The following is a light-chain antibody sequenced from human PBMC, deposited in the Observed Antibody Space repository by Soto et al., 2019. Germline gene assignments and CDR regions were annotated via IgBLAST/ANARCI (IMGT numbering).Light chain of an antibody. CDR3: QQRSNWPLIT. CDR1: QTISNN. CDR2: GAS. J-gene: IGKJ5*01. V-gene: IGKV3-11*01. Sequence: ETVMTQSPATLSLSPGERATLSCRASQTISNNLVWYQQRPGQAPRLLIYGASSRATGIPARFSGSGSGTDFTLTISSLEPEDFAVYYCQQRSNWPLITFGQGTRLEIK.